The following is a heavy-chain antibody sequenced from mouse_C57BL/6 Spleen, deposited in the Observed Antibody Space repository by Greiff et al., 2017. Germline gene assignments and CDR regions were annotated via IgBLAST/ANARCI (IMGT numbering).Heavy chain of an antibody. V-gene: IGHV5-6*01. J-gene: IGHJ4*01. CDR2: ISSGGSYT. D-gene: IGHD2-4*01. Sequence: ESGGDLVKPGGSLKLSCAASGFTFSSYGLSWVRQTPDKRLEWVATISSGGSYTYYPDSVKGRFTISRDNAKNTLYLQMSSLKSEDTAMYYCARHDCRGDYWGQGTSGTVSS. CDR1: GFTFSSYG. CDR3: ARHDCRGDY.